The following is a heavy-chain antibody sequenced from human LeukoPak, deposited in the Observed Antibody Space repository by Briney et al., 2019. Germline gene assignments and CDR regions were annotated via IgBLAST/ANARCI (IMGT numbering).Heavy chain of an antibody. Sequence: GGSLRLSCAASGFTFSSYAMSWVRQAPGKGLEWVSAISGSGGSTYYADSVKGRFTISRDNCKNTLYLQMNSLRAEDTAVYYCANLHYDILTGYIYYFDYWGQGTLVTVSS. CDR2: ISGSGGST. V-gene: IGHV3-23*01. CDR1: GFTFSSYA. J-gene: IGHJ4*02. D-gene: IGHD3-9*01. CDR3: ANLHYDILTGYIYYFDY.